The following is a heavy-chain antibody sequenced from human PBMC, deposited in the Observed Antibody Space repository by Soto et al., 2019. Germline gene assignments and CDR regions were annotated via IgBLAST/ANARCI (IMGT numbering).Heavy chain of an antibody. Sequence: ASVKVSCKASGYTFTSYGISWVRQAPGQGLEWMGWISAYNGNTNYAQKLQGRVTMTTDTSTSTAYMELRSLRSDDTAVYYCARDYGISSVIRLHYCGMVVWGQGTTVSVS. D-gene: IGHD3-16*02. V-gene: IGHV1-18*01. J-gene: IGHJ6*02. CDR3: ARDYGISSVIRLHYCGMVV. CDR1: GYTFTSYG. CDR2: ISAYNGNT.